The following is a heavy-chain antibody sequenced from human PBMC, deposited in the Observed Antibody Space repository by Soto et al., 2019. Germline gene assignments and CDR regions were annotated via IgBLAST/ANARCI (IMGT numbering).Heavy chain of an antibody. D-gene: IGHD6-19*01. CDR1: GFTFCNYS. J-gene: IGHJ4*02. Sequence: GGSLRLSFAASGFTFCNYSMSWVRQAPGEGLEWVSAISGSGISTYYADSVKGRFTISRDNSKNTLYLQMNSLRAEDTAVYYCAKEGEHSSGWANFDDWGQGTRVTVSS. CDR3: AKEGEHSSGWANFDD. V-gene: IGHV3-23*01. CDR2: ISGSGIST.